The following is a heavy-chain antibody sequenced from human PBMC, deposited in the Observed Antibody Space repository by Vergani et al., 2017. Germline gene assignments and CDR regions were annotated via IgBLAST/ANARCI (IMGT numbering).Heavy chain of an antibody. Sequence: QVQLQESGPGLVKPSETLSLTCTVSGGSISSYYWCWIRQPAGKGLEWIGRIYTSGSTNYNPSLKSRVTMSVDTSKNQFSLKLSSVTAADTAVYYCAREGHYYDSSGYPDYWGQGTLVTVSS. CDR2: IYTSGST. CDR3: AREGHYYDSSGYPDY. D-gene: IGHD3-22*01. J-gene: IGHJ4*02. V-gene: IGHV4-4*07. CDR1: GGSISSYY.